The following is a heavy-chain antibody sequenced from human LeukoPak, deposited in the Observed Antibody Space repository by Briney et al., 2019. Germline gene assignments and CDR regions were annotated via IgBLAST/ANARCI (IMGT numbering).Heavy chain of an antibody. CDR2: LFYCGST. D-gene: IGHD3-10*01. CDR1: GGSISSYY. J-gene: IGHJ4*02. CDR3: ATVAVIRGVTYFDY. V-gene: IGHV4-59*01. Sequence: SETLSLTCTVSGGSISSYYWSWIRQPPGKGLEWIAYLFYCGSTDYNPSLESRVTISVDTSKNQFSLKLRSVTAADTAVYYCATVAVIRGVTYFDYWGQGTLVTVSS.